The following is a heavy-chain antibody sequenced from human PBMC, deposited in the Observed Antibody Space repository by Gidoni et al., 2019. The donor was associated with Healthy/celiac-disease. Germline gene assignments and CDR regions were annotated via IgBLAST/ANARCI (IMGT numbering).Heavy chain of an antibody. CDR2: INHSGST. V-gene: IGHV4-34*01. CDR1: GGSFSGYY. CDR3: ARAGKYYYGSGARIHYYYYYYMDV. D-gene: IGHD3-10*01. Sequence: QVQLQPWGAGLLKPSETLSLTCAVYGGSFSGYYWSWIRQPPGKGLEWIGEINHSGSTNYNPSLKSRVTISVDTSKNQFSLKLSSVTAADTAVYYCARAGKYYYGSGARIHYYYYYYMDVWGKGTTVTVSS. J-gene: IGHJ6*03.